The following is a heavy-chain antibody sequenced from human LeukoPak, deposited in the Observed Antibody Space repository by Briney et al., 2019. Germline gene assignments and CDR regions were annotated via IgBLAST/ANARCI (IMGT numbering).Heavy chain of an antibody. J-gene: IGHJ6*03. V-gene: IGHV4-59*10. CDR3: ARGSITGTYYMDV. D-gene: IGHD1-20*01. CDR1: GGSFSGYY. Sequence: PSETLSLTCAVYGGSFSGYYWSWIRQPAGKGLEWIGRIYTSGSTNYNPSLKSRVTMSVDTSKNQFSLKQSSVTAADTAVYYCARGSITGTYYMDVWGKGTTVTVSS. CDR2: IYTSGST.